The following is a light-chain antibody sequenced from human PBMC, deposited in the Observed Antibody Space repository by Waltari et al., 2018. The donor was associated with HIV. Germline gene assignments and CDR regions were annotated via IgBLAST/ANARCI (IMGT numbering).Light chain of an antibody. CDR2: YDC. CDR3: QVWDSTNDHLI. J-gene: IGLJ2*01. Sequence: SYVLTQPPSVSVAPGETARIPCGGNNIRTKSVHWYQQKPGQAPVLVSHYDCDRPSGIPERFSGSNSGNAATLIITTVEAGDEADYYCQVWDSTNDHLIFGGGTKLTVL. V-gene: IGLV3-21*04. CDR1: NIRTKS.